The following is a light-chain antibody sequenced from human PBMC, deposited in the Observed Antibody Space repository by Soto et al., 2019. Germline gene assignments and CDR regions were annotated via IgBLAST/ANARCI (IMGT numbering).Light chain of an antibody. Sequence: QSVLTQPPSASGTPGQRVTISCSGSGSSIGTNTVNWYRQLPGTAPKLLIYGDNQRPSGVPDRFSGSKSGTSASLAISGLQSVDEADYYCAAWDGSLNNVLFGGGTQLTVL. CDR3: AAWDGSLNNVL. CDR2: GDN. J-gene: IGLJ2*01. CDR1: GSSIGTNT. V-gene: IGLV1-44*01.